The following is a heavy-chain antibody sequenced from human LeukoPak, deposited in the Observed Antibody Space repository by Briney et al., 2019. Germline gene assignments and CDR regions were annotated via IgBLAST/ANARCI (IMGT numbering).Heavy chain of an antibody. CDR2: IYSSGST. CDR3: ARDPNDFGDYGAFDI. CDR1: GGSISSYY. J-gene: IGHJ3*02. D-gene: IGHD4-17*01. Sequence: PSETLFLTCTVSGGSISSYYWSWIRQPAGKGLEWIGCIYSSGSTNYDPSLRSRVTMSVDTSKNQFSLKLSSVTAADTAVYYCARDPNDFGDYGAFDIWGQGTLVTVSS. V-gene: IGHV4-4*07.